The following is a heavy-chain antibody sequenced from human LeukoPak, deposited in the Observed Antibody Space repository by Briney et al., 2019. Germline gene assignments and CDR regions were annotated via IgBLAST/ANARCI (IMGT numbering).Heavy chain of an antibody. CDR1: GYSFASYW. CDR2: IYPGDSDT. V-gene: IGHV5-51*01. Sequence: GESLKISCKGSGYSFASYWIGWVRQMPGKGLEWMGIIYPGDSDTRYSPSFQGQVTISVDKSINTAYLQWSSLKASDTGMYYCARRGDGYNPGWFDPWGQGTLVTVSS. D-gene: IGHD5-24*01. CDR3: ARRGDGYNPGWFDP. J-gene: IGHJ5*02.